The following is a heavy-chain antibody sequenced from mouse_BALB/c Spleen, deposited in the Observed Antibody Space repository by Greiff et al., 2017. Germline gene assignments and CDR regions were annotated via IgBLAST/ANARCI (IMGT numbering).Heavy chain of an antibody. J-gene: IGHJ3*01. CDR2: ISDGGSYT. CDR3: ARDRPNYGSSPAWFAY. Sequence: EVQLVESGGGLVKPGGSLKLSCAASGFTFSDYYMYWVRQTPEKRLEWVATISDGGSYTYYPDSVKGRFTISRDNAKNNLYLQMSSLKSEDTAMYYCARDRPNYGSSPAWFAYWGQGTLVTVSA. D-gene: IGHD1-1*01. CDR1: GFTFSDYY. V-gene: IGHV5-4*02.